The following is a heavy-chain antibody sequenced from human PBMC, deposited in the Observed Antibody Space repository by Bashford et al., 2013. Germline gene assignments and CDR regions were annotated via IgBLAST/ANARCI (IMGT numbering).Heavy chain of an antibody. D-gene: IGHD3-22*01. V-gene: IGHV4-61*02. CDR3: ARDSSGRYYDSSGYSYFDY. CDR2: IYTSGST. J-gene: IGHJ4*02. Sequence: SETLSLTCTVSGGSISSGSYYWSWIRQPAGKGLEWIGRIYTSGSTNYNPSLKSRVTMSVDTSKNQFSLKLTSVDRRRHGRVFCARDSSGRYYDSSGYSYFDYWGQGTLVTVSS. CDR1: GGSISSGSYY.